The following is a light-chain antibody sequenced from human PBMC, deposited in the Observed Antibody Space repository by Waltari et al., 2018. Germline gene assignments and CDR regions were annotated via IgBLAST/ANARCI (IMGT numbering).Light chain of an antibody. CDR2: DVS. CDR3: SSYTSSSTL. Sequence: QSALTQPASVSGSPRKSITISCTGTSSDVGGYNYVSWYQQHPGKAPKLMIYDVSNRPSGVSNRFSGSKSGNTASLTISGLQAEDEADYYCSSYTSSSTLFGGGTKLTVL. J-gene: IGLJ3*02. CDR1: SSDVGGYNY. V-gene: IGLV2-14*01.